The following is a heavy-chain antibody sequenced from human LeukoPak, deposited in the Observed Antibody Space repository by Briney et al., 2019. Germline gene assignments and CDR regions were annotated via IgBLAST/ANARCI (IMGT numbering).Heavy chain of an antibody. J-gene: IGHJ5*02. CDR3: TRGIAAAGNPNWFDP. CDR2: IWNDGGNK. V-gene: IGHV3-33*01. Sequence: GGSLRLYCAASGFIFCSFAMHWVRQAPGTGLEWVTVIWNDGGNKYYADSVKGRFTISRDNSKNTLYLQMNSLRAEDTALYYCTRGIAAAGNPNWFDPWGQGTLVTVSS. D-gene: IGHD6-13*01. CDR1: GFIFCSFA.